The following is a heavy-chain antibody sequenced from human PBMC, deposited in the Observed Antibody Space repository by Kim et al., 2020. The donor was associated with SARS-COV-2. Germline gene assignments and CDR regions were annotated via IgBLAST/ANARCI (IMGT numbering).Heavy chain of an antibody. CDR3: ARQRGTTIFGVVIRTQIYS. CDR1: GGSISSSSYY. Sequence: SETLSLTCTVSGGSISSSSYYWGWIRQPPGKGLEWIGSIYYSGSTYYNPSLKSRVTISVDTSKNQFSLKPSTVTAADTAVYYCARQRGTTIFGVVIRTQIYSWGPGTLVTVSS. J-gene: IGHJ4*02. CDR2: IYYSGST. V-gene: IGHV4-39*01. D-gene: IGHD3-3*01.